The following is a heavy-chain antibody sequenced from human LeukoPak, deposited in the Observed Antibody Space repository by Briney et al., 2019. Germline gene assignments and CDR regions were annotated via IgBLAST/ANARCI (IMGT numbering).Heavy chain of an antibody. CDR2: IKQDGSEK. CDR3: AGALGGPDY. V-gene: IGHV3-7*01. J-gene: IGHJ4*02. CDR1: GFTFSNYW. Sequence: AGGSLTLSCAASGFTFSNYWMSWVPQAPGKGLEWVANIKQDGSEKYYVDSVKGRFTISRDNAKKSLYLQMKSLRAEDTAVYHCAGALGGPDYWGQGTLVTVSS.